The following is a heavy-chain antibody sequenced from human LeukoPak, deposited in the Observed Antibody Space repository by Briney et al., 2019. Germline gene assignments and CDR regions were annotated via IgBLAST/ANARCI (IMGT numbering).Heavy chain of an antibody. D-gene: IGHD6-6*01. Sequence: ASVKVSCRASGYTFTSYGISWVRQAPGQGLEWMGWISAYNGNTNYAQKLQGRVTMTTDTSTSTVYMELSSLRSEDTAVYYCARDPRTYSSSSNFDYWGQGTLVTVSS. V-gene: IGHV1-18*01. CDR1: GYTFTSYG. CDR3: ARDPRTYSSSSNFDY. J-gene: IGHJ4*02. CDR2: ISAYNGNT.